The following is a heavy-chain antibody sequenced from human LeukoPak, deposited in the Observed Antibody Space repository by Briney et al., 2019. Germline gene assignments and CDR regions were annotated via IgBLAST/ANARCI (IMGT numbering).Heavy chain of an antibody. V-gene: IGHV4-4*07. J-gene: IGHJ4*02. CDR2: IHPSGST. Sequence: KPSEALSLTCTVSGDSISSYYWSWIRQPAGKGLEWIGRIHPSGSTYYNSSLKSRVTISVDTSKNQFSLKLNSVTAADTAVYYCARGKMELTILDYWGQGTLVTVSS. D-gene: IGHD1-7*01. CDR1: GDSISSYY. CDR3: ARGKMELTILDY.